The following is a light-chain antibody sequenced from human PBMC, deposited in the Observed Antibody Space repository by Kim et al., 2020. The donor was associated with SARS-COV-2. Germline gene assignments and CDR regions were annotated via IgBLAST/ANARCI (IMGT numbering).Light chain of an antibody. V-gene: IGKV1-16*01. CDR2: ATS. J-gene: IGKJ1*01. CDR1: QDIHHH. CDR3: QQYRFYSPT. Sequence: ASVGDRVTITCRASQDIHHHLAWFQQKPGKAPRSLIFATSTLQTGVPSRFSGSGYGTDFTLTIDTLQPEDNATYYCQQYRFYSPTFGQGTKVDIK.